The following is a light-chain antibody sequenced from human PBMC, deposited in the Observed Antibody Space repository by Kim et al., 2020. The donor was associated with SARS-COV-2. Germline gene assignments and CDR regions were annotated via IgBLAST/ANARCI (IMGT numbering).Light chain of an antibody. Sequence: FASVGDRVTITCQESQDISNYLNLYQQKPGKAPKLQIYDASNLETGVPSRFSGSGSGTDFTFTISSLQPEDIATYYCQQYDNLPYTFGQGTKLEIK. CDR3: QQYDNLPYT. CDR1: QDISNY. J-gene: IGKJ2*01. CDR2: DAS. V-gene: IGKV1-33*01.